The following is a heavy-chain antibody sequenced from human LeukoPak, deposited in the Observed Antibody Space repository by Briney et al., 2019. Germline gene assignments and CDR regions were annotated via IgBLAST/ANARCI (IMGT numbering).Heavy chain of an antibody. J-gene: IGHJ6*03. D-gene: IGHD2-2*01. CDR1: GYTLSSYD. V-gene: IGHV1-8*03. Sequence: ASAKVSCKASGYTLSSYDINWVRQATGQGLEWMGWMNPNSGNTGYAQKFQGRVTITRNTSISTAYMELSSLRSEDTAVYYCARGSKPRIVVVPAAKKGYYMDGWGKGTTVTVSS. CDR2: MNPNSGNT. CDR3: ARGSKPRIVVVPAAKKGYYMDG.